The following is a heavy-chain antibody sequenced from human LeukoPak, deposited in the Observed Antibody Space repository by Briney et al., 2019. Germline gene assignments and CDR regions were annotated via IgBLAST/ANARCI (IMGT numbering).Heavy chain of an antibody. D-gene: IGHD6-13*01. CDR3: ARGKGIAAAGRRAFDP. CDR1: GGSISSYY. J-gene: IGHJ5*02. CDR2: IYTSGST. V-gene: IGHV4-4*07. Sequence: SETLSLTCTVSGGSISSYYWSWIRQPAGKGLEWIGRIYTSGSTNYNPSLKSRVTMSVDTSKNQFSLKLSSVTAADTAVYYCARGKGIAAAGRRAFDPWGQGTLVTVSS.